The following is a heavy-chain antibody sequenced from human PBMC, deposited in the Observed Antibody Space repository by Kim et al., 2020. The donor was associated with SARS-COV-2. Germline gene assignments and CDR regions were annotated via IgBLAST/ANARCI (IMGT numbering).Heavy chain of an antibody. D-gene: IGHD2-21*02. CDR3: ARQMVTGTGASSYGVDG. Sequence: VKGRFTISRDNAKNSLYLQMNTLTAEDTGVYYCARQMVTGTGASSYGVDGWGQGTTVTVSS. V-gene: IGHV3-11*03. J-gene: IGHJ6*02.